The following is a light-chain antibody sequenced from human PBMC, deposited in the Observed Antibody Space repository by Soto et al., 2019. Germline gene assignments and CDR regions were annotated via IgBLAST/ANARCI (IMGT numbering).Light chain of an antibody. CDR3: QQYSGSPPLT. Sequence: ENVLTQSPGTLSLSPGERATLSCRASQSISSSYLAWYQQKPGHPPRLLIYGASNTATGIPDRFSGSGSGTEFTLTISRLEPEDFAVYYCQQYSGSPPLTFGGGTKVEIK. CDR2: GAS. V-gene: IGKV3-20*01. J-gene: IGKJ4*01. CDR1: QSISSSY.